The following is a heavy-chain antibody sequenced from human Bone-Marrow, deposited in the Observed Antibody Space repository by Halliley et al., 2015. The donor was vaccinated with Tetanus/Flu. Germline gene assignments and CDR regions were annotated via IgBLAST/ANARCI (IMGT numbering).Heavy chain of an antibody. J-gene: IGHJ4*01. CDR2: INPKGGHT. D-gene: IGHD6-19*01. CDR3: ARGGSSGRVIIDY. CDR1: GYTFSNYE. V-gene: IGHV1-8*01. Sequence: QLMQSGAEVKKPGASVKVSCQASGYTFSNYEINWVRQATGQGLEWMGWINPKGGHTGYAQKFQGRVTMSTFASNGTAYMELNRWRSEDTAGYYCARGGSSGRVIIDYWGHGSLVTVSS.